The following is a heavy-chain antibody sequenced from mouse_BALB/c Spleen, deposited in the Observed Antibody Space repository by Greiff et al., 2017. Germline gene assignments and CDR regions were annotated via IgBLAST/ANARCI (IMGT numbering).Heavy chain of an antibody. V-gene: IGHV2-2*02. Sequence: VQLQQSGPGLVQPSQSLSITCTVSGFSLTSYGVHWVRQSPGKGLEWLGVIWSGGSTDYNAAFISRLSISKDNSKSQVFFKMNSLQANDTAIYYCASYYDSIYYAMDYWGQGTSVTVSS. CDR1: GFSLTSYG. CDR2: IWSGGST. CDR3: ASYYDSIYYAMDY. D-gene: IGHD2-4*01. J-gene: IGHJ4*01.